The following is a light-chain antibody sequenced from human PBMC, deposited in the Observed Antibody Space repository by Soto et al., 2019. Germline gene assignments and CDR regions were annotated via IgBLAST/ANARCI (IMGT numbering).Light chain of an antibody. J-gene: IGKJ5*01. CDR1: QGVTTN. Sequence: ERVMGQSRPTLSAPPRERATLSCRAGQGVTTNFAWYQQKSGQYPRPLIYDVSIRATGVPARFSGTGSETDLTITISGLQSGDSGVYFCQQYKNWPFSFGQGTRREIK. V-gene: IGKV3-15*01. CDR2: DVS. CDR3: QQYKNWPFS.